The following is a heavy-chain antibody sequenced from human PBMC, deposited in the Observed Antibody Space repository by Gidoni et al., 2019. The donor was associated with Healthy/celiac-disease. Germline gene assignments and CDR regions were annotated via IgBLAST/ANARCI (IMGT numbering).Heavy chain of an antibody. J-gene: IGHJ4*02. V-gene: IGHV4-39*01. CDR3: ARHNSYDSSGYYYSYYFDY. CDR2: IYYSGST. Sequence: QLQLQESGPGLVKPSETLSLTCTVSGGSISSSSYYWGWIRQPPGKGLEWIGSIYYSGSTYYNPSLKSRVTISVDTSKNQFSLKLSSVTAADTAVYYCARHNSYDSSGYYYSYYFDYWGQGTLVTVSS. D-gene: IGHD3-22*01. CDR1: GGSISSSSYY.